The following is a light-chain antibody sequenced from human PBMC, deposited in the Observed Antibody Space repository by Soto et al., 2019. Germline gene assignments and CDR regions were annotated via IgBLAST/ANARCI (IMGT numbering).Light chain of an antibody. CDR1: SSDVGGYNY. Sequence: QSALTQPPSASGSPGQSVTISCIGTSSDVGGYNYVSWYQQYPGKAPKLMISEVSKRPSGVPDRFSGFKSGNTASLTVSGLQPEDEADYYCTSYAGSDNFCVFGTGTKLTVL. CDR2: EVS. V-gene: IGLV2-8*01. J-gene: IGLJ1*01. CDR3: TSYAGSDNFCV.